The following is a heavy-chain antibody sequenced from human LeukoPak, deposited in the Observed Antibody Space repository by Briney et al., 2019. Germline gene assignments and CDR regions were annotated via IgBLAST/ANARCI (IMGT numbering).Heavy chain of an antibody. D-gene: IGHD3-10*01. J-gene: IGHJ4*02. CDR2: ISTYNGDR. Sequence: ASVKVSCKPSGYTFSSYGISWVRQAPGQGLEWMGWISTYNGDRSYAQKLQGRLTMTTDTSTSTAYMELRSLMSDDTAVYYCARGVWFRFDYWGQGTLVTVSS. CDR1: GYTFSSYG. CDR3: ARGVWFRFDY. V-gene: IGHV1-18*01.